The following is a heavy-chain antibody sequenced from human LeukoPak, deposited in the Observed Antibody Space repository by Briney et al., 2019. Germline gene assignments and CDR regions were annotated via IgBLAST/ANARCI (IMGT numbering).Heavy chain of an antibody. CDR2: IIPIFGTA. D-gene: IGHD6-13*01. CDR1: GGTFSSYA. Sequence: SVKVSCKASGGTFSSYAISWVRQAPGQGLEWMGGIIPIFGTANYAQKFQGRVTITADKSMSTAYMELSSLRSEDTAVYYCASQSSSWYWFDPWGQGTLVTVSS. V-gene: IGHV1-69*06. J-gene: IGHJ5*02. CDR3: ASQSSSWYWFDP.